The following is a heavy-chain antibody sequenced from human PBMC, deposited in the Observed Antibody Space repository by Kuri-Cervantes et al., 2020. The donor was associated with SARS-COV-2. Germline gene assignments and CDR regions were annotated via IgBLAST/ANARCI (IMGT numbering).Heavy chain of an antibody. CDR3: VRDSGDTSESEGAYDY. D-gene: IGHD3-10*01. J-gene: IGHJ4*02. Sequence: GGSLRLSCAASGFTFSTYDMYWVRQAPGKGLEWVAIISFYRHDAHYADSVKGRFTISRDNSRNTLDLQMSSLRAEDTAVYYCVRDSGDTSESEGAYDYWGQGTLVTVSS. CDR1: GFTFSTYD. CDR2: ISFYRHDA. V-gene: IGHV3-30*14.